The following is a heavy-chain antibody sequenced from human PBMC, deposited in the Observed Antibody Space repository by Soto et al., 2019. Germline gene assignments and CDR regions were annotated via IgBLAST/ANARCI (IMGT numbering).Heavy chain of an antibody. D-gene: IGHD6-19*01. J-gene: IGHJ4*01. Sequence: PGGSLRLSCGASGFTVSDAWMSWVRQAPGKGLEWVGRIKNKIDGGTRDYAAPVKDRFIISRDDSKNTLFLQMNSLKTEDTAVYYCTTGPWDQWPRGYWGHGTLVTVSS. V-gene: IGHV3-15*01. CDR2: IKNKIDGGTR. CDR3: TTGPWDQWPRGY. CDR1: GFTVSDAW.